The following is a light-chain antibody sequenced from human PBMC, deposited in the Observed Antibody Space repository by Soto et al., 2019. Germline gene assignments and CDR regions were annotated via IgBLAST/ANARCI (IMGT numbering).Light chain of an antibody. Sequence: QSVLTQPPSVSAAAGQPVSISCSGSSSNIGRRSVSWYQQLPGTSPKLLIYENNKRPSGIPDRFSASKSGTSATLGITGLQTGDEADYYCGAWDNSLSAGVFGTGTKLTVL. CDR3: GAWDNSLSAGV. CDR1: SSNIGRRS. J-gene: IGLJ1*01. CDR2: ENN. V-gene: IGLV1-51*02.